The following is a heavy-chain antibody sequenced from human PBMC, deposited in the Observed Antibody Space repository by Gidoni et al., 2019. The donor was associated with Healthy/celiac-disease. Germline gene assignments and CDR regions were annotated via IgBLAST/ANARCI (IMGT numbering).Heavy chain of an antibody. J-gene: IGHJ6*02. Sequence: QVQLVESGGGGVQPGRSLRLSCAASGFTFSSYGMHWVRQAPGKGLEWVVVIWYDGSNKYYADSVKGRFTISRDNSKNTLYLQMNSLRAEDTAVYYCARPGGEVLYYYYGMDVWGQGTTVTVSS. CDR2: IWYDGSNK. CDR1: GFTFSSYG. D-gene: IGHD2-8*02. CDR3: ARPGGEVLYYYYGMDV. V-gene: IGHV3-33*01.